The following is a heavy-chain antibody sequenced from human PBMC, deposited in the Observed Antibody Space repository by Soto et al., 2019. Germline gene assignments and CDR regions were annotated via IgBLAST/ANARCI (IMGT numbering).Heavy chain of an antibody. CDR1: GFTFSSYA. J-gene: IGHJ4*02. Sequence: GGSLRLSCAASGFTFSSYAMSWVRQAPGKGLEWVSAISGSGGSTYYADSVKGRFTISRDNSKNTLHLQMNSLRAEDTAVYYCAKDPYGGNSYYWGQGTLVTVSS. D-gene: IGHD4-17*01. CDR2: ISGSGGST. V-gene: IGHV3-23*01. CDR3: AKDPYGGNSYY.